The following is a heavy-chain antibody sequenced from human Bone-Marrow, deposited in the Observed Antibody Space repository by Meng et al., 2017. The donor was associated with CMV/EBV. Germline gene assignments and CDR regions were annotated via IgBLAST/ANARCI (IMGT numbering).Heavy chain of an antibody. V-gene: IGHV1-46*01. J-gene: IGHJ5*02. CDR3: ARGAAAGRHWFDP. CDR2: INPSGGST. CDR1: GYTFTSYY. D-gene: IGHD6-13*01. Sequence: ASVKVSCKASGYTFTSYYMHWVRQAPGQGLEWMGIINPSGGSTSYAQKFQGRVTITADKSTSTAYMELSSLRSEDTAVYYCARGAAAGRHWFDPWGQGTLVTVSS.